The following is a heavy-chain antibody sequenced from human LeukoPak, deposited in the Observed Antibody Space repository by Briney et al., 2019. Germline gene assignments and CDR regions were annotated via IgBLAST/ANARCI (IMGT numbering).Heavy chain of an antibody. Sequence: GGSLRLSCSASGFTFGEHGVSWFRQAPGKGLDWVGFIRSKTYGGTTEYAASVKGRFTVSRDDSKSIAYLQMNSLKTEDTAIYYCASSHFPAAGDYWGQGTLVTVSS. J-gene: IGHJ4*02. CDR2: IRSKTYGGTT. CDR1: GFTFGEHG. V-gene: IGHV3-49*03. CDR3: ASSHFPAAGDY. D-gene: IGHD6-13*01.